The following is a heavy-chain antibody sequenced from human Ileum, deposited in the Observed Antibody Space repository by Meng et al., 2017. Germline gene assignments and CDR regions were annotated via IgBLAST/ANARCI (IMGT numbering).Heavy chain of an antibody. D-gene: IGHD3-22*01. J-gene: IGHJ4*02. CDR1: GTW. CDR2: IFQSGRT. CDR3: ATSNDRDVYYLCY. Sequence: QGRRPVAGPLIVKPSGTLPLTCAVSGTWWSWVRPPPGKGLEWIGEIFQSGRTNYNPSLKSRVTISIDKSKSQISLQLSAVTAADTAVYSCATSNDRDVYYLCYWGQGTLVTVSS. V-gene: IGHV4-4*02.